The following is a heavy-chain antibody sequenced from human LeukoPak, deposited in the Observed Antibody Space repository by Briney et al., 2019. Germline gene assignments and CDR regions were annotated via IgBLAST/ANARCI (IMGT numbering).Heavy chain of an antibody. CDR3: ASGYSSGHDAFDI. V-gene: IGHV3-43D*03. Sequence: GGSLRLSCAASGFTFDDYAMHWVRQAPGKGLEWVSLISWDGGSTYYADSVKGRFTISRDNSKNSLYLQMSSLRAEDTALYYCASGYSSGHDAFDIWGQGTMVTVSS. CDR1: GFTFDDYA. D-gene: IGHD6-19*01. CDR2: ISWDGGST. J-gene: IGHJ3*02.